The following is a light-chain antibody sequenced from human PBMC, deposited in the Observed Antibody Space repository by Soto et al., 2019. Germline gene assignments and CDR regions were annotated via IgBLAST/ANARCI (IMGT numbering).Light chain of an antibody. CDR1: QSVKSTY. CDR2: GAS. Sequence: ELVLTQSPGTLSLSPGERATLSCRASQSVKSTYLAWYQKKPGQAPRLLIYGASSRATDIPDRFSGSVSGTDFTLTISRVEPEDFGVYYCQQYGNAPLAFGGGTRV. J-gene: IGKJ4*01. V-gene: IGKV3-20*01. CDR3: QQYGNAPLA.